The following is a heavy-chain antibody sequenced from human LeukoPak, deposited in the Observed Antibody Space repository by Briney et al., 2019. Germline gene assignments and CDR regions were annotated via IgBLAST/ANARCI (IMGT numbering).Heavy chain of an antibody. Sequence: ASVKVSCKASGYTFTGYYMHWVRQAPGQGLEWMGWINPNSGGTNYAQKFQGRVTMTRDTSISTAYMELSRLRSDDTAVYYCARDDLVVVPAARTPGFNYMDVWGKGTTVTVSS. CDR1: GYTFTGYY. CDR2: INPNSGGT. D-gene: IGHD2-2*01. V-gene: IGHV1-2*02. J-gene: IGHJ6*03. CDR3: ARDDLVVVPAARTPGFNYMDV.